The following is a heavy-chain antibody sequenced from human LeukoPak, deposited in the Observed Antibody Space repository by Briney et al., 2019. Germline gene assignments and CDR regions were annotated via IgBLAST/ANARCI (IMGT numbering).Heavy chain of an antibody. D-gene: IGHD6-6*01. CDR1: GFTFSSYA. Sequence: PGGSLRLSCAASGFTFSSYAMNWVGQAPGKGLEWVSAISGSGGSTNYADSVKGRFTISRDDSKNTLYLQMNSLRAEDTAVYYCAKETSSSFDYWGQGTLVTVSS. V-gene: IGHV3-23*01. CDR2: ISGSGGST. CDR3: AKETSSSFDY. J-gene: IGHJ4*02.